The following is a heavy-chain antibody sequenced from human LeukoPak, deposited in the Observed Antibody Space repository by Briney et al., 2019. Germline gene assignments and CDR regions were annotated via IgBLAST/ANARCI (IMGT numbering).Heavy chain of an antibody. D-gene: IGHD2-2*01. J-gene: IGHJ4*02. CDR1: GGSISSYY. CDR2: IYYSGST. V-gene: IGHV4-59*08. Sequence: PSETLSLACTVSGGSISSYYWSWIRQPPGKGLEWIGYIYYSGSTNYNPSLKSRITISVDTSKNQFSLKLSSVTAADTAVYYCARIPYCSSTSCWLDYWGQGTLVTVSS. CDR3: ARIPYCSSTSCWLDY.